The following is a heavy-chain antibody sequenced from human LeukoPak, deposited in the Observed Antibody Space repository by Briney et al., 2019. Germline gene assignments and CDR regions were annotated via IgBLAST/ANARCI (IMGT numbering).Heavy chain of an antibody. CDR2: FYHSGNT. CDR1: GFSISSGYY. J-gene: IGHJ3*02. D-gene: IGHD3-10*01. CDR3: ARVLKWFGVDAFDI. V-gene: IGHV4-38-2*01. Sequence: SETLSLTCAVSGFSISSGYYWGWIRQPPGKGLEWIGSFYHSGNTYYNPSLKSRVTISVDTSKNQFPLKLSSVTAADTAVYYCARVLKWFGVDAFDIWGQGTMVTVSS.